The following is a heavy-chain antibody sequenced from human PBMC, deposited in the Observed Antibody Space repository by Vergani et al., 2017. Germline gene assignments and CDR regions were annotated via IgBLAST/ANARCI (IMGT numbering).Heavy chain of an antibody. CDR3: AKGDIAVAGTGYYYYMAV. D-gene: IGHD6-19*01. CDR2: ISYDGSNK. Sequence: QVQLVESGGGVVQPGRSLRLSCAASGFTFSSYGMHWVRQAPGKGLEWVAVISYDGSNKYYADSVKGRFTISRDNTKNTLYLQMNSLRAEDTAVYYCAKGDIAVAGTGYYYYMAVWGKGTTVTVSS. V-gene: IGHV3-30*18. J-gene: IGHJ6*03. CDR1: GFTFSSYG.